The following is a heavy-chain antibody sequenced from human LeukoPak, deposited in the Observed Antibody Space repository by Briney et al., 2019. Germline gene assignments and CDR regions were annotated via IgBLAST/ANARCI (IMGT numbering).Heavy chain of an antibody. V-gene: IGHV3-23*01. Sequence: PSETLSLTCTVSGGSVSSSSYYWGWIRQPPGKGLEWVSAISGSGGSTYYADSVKGRFTISRDNSKNTLYLQMNSLRAEDTAVYYCAKVRIWRGEFDYWGQGTLVTVSS. J-gene: IGHJ4*02. D-gene: IGHD3-10*01. CDR2: ISGSGGST. CDR3: AKVRIWRGEFDY. CDR1: GGSVSSSSYY.